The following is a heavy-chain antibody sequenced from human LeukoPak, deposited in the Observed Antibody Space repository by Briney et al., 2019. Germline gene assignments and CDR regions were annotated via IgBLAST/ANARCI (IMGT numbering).Heavy chain of an antibody. CDR2: IARDGTA. CDR3: AKVHSGSYIGYFDL. CDR1: NYSIRGGFF. J-gene: IGHJ2*01. V-gene: IGHV4-38-2*02. D-gene: IGHD1-26*01. Sequence: KSSETLSLTCTVFNYSIRGGFFWGWIRQSPGGGLEWIGIIARDGTAYSNPSLKSRLTISVDTSKNQVSLRLTSVTAADTATYYCAKVHSGSYIGYFDLWGRGTVVSVSS.